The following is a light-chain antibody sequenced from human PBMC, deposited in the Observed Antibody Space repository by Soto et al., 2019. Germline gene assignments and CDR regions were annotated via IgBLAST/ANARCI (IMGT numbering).Light chain of an antibody. Sequence: DIQMTQSPSSLSASVGDRVSTTCRASQSIITYLNWYQQKPGKAPNLLIYAASSLQSGVPSRFSGSGSGTHFTFTISNLQPEDIATYYCQQYDNLPPTWTFGQGTKVDIK. V-gene: IGKV1-33*01. J-gene: IGKJ1*01. CDR1: QSIITY. CDR3: QQYDNLPPTWT. CDR2: AAS.